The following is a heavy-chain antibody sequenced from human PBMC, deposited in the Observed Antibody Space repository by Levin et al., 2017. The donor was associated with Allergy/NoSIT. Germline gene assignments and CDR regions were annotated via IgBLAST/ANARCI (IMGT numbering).Heavy chain of an antibody. CDR3: ARDTPVAGTFYGLDL. Sequence: ASVKVSCKASGYSFTAFYLHWLRQAPGQGPEWMGAISPSGGETTYAQKFQGRVTMTRDTSISTIYLDLSGLRSDDTAVYYCARDTPVAGTFYGLDLWGQGTMVAISS. CDR1: GYSFTAFY. V-gene: IGHV1-2*02. J-gene: IGHJ3*01. D-gene: IGHD6-19*01. CDR2: ISPSGGET.